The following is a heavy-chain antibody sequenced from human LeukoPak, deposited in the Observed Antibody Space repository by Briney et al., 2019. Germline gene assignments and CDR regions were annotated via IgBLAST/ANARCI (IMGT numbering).Heavy chain of an antibody. J-gene: IGHJ4*02. V-gene: IGHV3-23*01. D-gene: IGHD3-3*01. Sequence: GGSLRLSCAASGFTFSSYAMSWVRQAPGKGLEWVSAISGSGGSTYYADSVKGRFTNSRDNSKNTLYLQMNSLRAEDTAVYYCAKNPTVFGVVIINPWDWGQGTLVTVSS. CDR3: AKNPTVFGVVIINPWD. CDR2: ISGSGGST. CDR1: GFTFSSYA.